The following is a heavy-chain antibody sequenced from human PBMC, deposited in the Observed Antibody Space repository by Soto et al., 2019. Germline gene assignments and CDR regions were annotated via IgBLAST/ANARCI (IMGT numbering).Heavy chain of an antibody. V-gene: IGHV3-30*03. Sequence: QVRLVESGRGVVQPGRSLRLTCVAYGVTLSNYGMHWVRQAPGKGLEWVAVISYDGTNTYYADSVKGRFTISRDKSRNTLYLQMNSLRAEDRAVYYCARQLGMGAFDIWGQGTMVTVSS. CDR3: ARQLGMGAFDI. CDR1: GVTLSNYG. CDR2: ISYDGTNT. J-gene: IGHJ3*02. D-gene: IGHD7-27*01.